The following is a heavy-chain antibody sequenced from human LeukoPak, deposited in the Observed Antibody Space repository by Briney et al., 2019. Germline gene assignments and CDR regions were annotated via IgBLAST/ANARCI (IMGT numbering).Heavy chain of an antibody. CDR1: GFNFADWT. J-gene: IGHJ6*02. CDR2: ISWNSGSI. Sequence: GGSLRLSCTVSGFNFADWTVSWFRQAPGKGLEWVSGISWNSGSIGYADSVKGRFTISRDNAKNSLYLQMNSLRAEDTALYYCAKDLRRDYYYGMDVWGQGTTVTVSS. CDR3: AKDLRRDYYYGMDV. V-gene: IGHV3-9*01.